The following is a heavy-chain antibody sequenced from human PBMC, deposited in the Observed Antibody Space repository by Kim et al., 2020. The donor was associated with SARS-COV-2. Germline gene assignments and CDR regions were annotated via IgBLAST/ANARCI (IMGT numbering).Heavy chain of an antibody. J-gene: IGHJ6*02. CDR2: ISWNSGSI. D-gene: IGHD4-4*01. V-gene: IGHV3-9*01. CDR1: GFTFDDYA. CDR3: AKSLLTVYYYYGMDV. Sequence: GGSLRLSCAASGFTFDDYAMHWVRQAPGKGLEWVSGISWNSGSIGYADSVKGRFTISRDNAKNSLYLQMNSLRAEDTALYYCAKSLLTVYYYYGMDVWC.